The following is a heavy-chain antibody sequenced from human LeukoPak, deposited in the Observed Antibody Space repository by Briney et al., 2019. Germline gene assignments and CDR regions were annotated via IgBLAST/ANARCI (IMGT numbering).Heavy chain of an antibody. CDR1: GGSISSSSYY. CDR3: ARREQEFFDY. D-gene: IGHD1/OR15-1a*01. Sequence: PSEALSLTCTVSGGSISSSSYYWGWIRQPPGKGLEWIGSIYYSGSTYYNPSLKSRVTISVDTSMNQFSLKLSSVTAADTAVYYCARREQEFFDYWGEGTLVTVSS. J-gene: IGHJ4*02. V-gene: IGHV4-39*01. CDR2: IYYSGST.